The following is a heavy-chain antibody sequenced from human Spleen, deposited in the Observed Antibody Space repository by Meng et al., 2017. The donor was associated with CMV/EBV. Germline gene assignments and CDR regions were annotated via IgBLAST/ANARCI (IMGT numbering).Heavy chain of an antibody. D-gene: IGHD1-26*01. CDR3: ARDVSWSYGDY. CDR2: ISDDGSNK. CDR1: RFTFSRNA. V-gene: IGHV3-30*19. J-gene: IGHJ4*02. Sequence: GGSLRLSCAASRFTFSRNAMYWVRQAPGKGLEWVAVISDDGSNKYYADSVKGRFTISRDNSKNTLYLQMNSLRAEDTSVYYCARDVSWSYGDYWGQGALVTVSS.